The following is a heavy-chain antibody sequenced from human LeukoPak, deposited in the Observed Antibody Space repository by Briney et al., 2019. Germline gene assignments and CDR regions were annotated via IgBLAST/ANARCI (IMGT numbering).Heavy chain of an antibody. CDR1: GFTFSRYS. CDR3: ARDSATVASMSRWFDP. V-gene: IGHV3-21*01. Sequence: GALRLSCAASGFTFSRYSMNWVRQAPGKGLEWVSSISTSSSYIYYADSVKGRFTSSRDNAKNSLYLQMNSLRAEDTAVYFCARDSATVASMSRWFDPSGQGTLVTVSS. J-gene: IGHJ5*02. CDR2: ISTSSSYI. D-gene: IGHD4-17*01.